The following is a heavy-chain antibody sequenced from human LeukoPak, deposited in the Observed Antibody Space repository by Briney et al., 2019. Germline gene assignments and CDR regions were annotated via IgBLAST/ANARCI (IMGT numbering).Heavy chain of an antibody. D-gene: IGHD3-10*01. J-gene: IGHJ3*02. CDR2: INPNSGGT. Sequence: ASVKVSCKASGYTFTGYYMHWVRQAPGQGLEWMGWINPNSGGTNYAQKFQGRVTMTRDTSISTAYMELSRLRSDDTAVYYCARSLITMVRGVINDAFDIWGQGTMVTVSS. CDR1: GYTFTGYY. V-gene: IGHV1-2*02. CDR3: ARSLITMVRGVINDAFDI.